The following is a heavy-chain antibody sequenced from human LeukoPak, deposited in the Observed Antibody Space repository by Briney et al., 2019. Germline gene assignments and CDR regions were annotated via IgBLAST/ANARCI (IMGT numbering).Heavy chain of an antibody. D-gene: IGHD4-17*01. J-gene: IGHJ4*02. CDR3: ASRHYDFGYY. Sequence: GGSLRLSCAASGFTFSSYPMHWVRQAPGKGLEWVAVISYDGSDKYYADSVKGRFTISRDNSKNTLYLQMNSLRAEDTAVYYCASRHYDFGYYWGQGTLVTVSS. CDR1: GFTFSSYP. V-gene: IGHV3-30*04. CDR2: ISYDGSDK.